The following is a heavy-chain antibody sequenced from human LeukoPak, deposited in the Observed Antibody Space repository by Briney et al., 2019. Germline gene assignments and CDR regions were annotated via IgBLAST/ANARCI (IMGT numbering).Heavy chain of an antibody. CDR2: ISGSGSNT. V-gene: IGHV3-23*01. Sequence: GGPLRLSCAASGFSFSTCAMNWVRQAPGKGLEWASAISGSGSNTYYADSVKGRFTISRDNSKNTLYLQMNSLGAEDTALYYCAKDVRGYNRPFDYWGQGTLVTVSS. J-gene: IGHJ4*02. CDR1: GFSFSTCA. CDR3: AKDVRGYNRPFDY. D-gene: IGHD3-10*02.